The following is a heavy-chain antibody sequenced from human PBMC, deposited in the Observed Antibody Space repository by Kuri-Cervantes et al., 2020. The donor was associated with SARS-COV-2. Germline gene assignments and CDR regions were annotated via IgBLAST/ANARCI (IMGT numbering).Heavy chain of an antibody. CDR2: INPSGGST. V-gene: IGHV1-46*01. CDR1: GYTFTSYY. J-gene: IGHJ3*02. Sequence: ASVKVSCKASGYTFTSYYMHWVRQAPGQGLEWMGIINPSGGSTSYAQKFQGRVTITRNTFISTAYMELSSLRSEDTAVYYCATYPANWGKGGAFDIWGQGTMVTVSS. D-gene: IGHD7-27*01. CDR3: ATYPANWGKGGAFDI.